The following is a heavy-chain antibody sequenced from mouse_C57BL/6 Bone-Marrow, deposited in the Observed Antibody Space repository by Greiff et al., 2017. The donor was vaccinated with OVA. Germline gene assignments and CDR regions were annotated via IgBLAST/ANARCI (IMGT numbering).Heavy chain of an antibody. V-gene: IGHV1-55*01. CDR3: ARRDYGSSYDYAMDY. D-gene: IGHD1-1*01. CDR2: IYPGSGST. J-gene: IGHJ4*01. Sequence: QVQLQQPGAELVKPGASVKMSCKASGYTFTSYWITWVKQRPGQGLEWIGDIYPGSGSTNYNEKFKSKATLTVDTSSSTAYMQLSRLTAEDSAVYYWARRDYGSSYDYAMDYWGQGTSVTVSS. CDR1: GYTFTSYW.